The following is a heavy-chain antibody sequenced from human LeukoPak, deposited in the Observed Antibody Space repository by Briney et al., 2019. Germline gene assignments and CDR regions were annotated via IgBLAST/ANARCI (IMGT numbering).Heavy chain of an antibody. CDR2: ISGSGGTT. CDR1: GFTFSNYA. J-gene: IGHJ3*02. D-gene: IGHD4-17*01. V-gene: IGHV3-23*01. Sequence: GGSLRLSCAASGFTFSNYAMIWVRQAPGKGLEWVSAISGSGGTTYYADSVKGRFTISRDNSKNTLFLQVNSQRAEDTAVYYCGKDPNGDYVGAFDMWGQGTMVTVSP. CDR3: GKDPNGDYVGAFDM.